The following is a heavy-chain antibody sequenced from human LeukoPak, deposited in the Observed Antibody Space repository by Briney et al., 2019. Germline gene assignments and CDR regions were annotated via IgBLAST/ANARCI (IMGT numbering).Heavy chain of an antibody. D-gene: IGHD6-19*01. CDR1: GFSFSNFA. CDR2: ISHDGGTK. V-gene: IGHV3-30*04. J-gene: IGHJ4*02. Sequence: PGGSLRLSCAASGFSFSNFAIHWVRQAPGKGLEWLAVISHDGGTKHYADSVKGRFTISRDSSNNSLSLQMNSLSAEDTAVYYCARALTVQQWLALDYWGQGTLVTVSS. CDR3: ARALTVQQWLALDY.